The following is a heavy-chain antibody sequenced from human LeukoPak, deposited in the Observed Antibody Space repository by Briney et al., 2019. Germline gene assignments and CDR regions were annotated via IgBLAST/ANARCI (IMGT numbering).Heavy chain of an antibody. CDR1: GFTFGDYA. CDR3: TRATRGGSSGYYYPHYFDY. D-gene: IGHD3-22*01. J-gene: IGHJ4*02. Sequence: PGGSLRLSCTASGFTFGDYAMSWVRQAPGKGLEWVGFIRSKAYGGTTEYAASVKGRFTISRDDSKSIAYLQMNSLKTEDTAVYYCTRATRGGSSGYYYPHYFDYWGQGTLVTVSS. CDR2: IRSKAYGGTT. V-gene: IGHV3-49*04.